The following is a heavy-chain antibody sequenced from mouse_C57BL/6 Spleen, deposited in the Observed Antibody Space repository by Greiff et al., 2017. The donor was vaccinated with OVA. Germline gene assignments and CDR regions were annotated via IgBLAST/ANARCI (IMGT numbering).Heavy chain of an antibody. D-gene: IGHD2-4*01. V-gene: IGHV1-18*01. Sequence: DVKLVESGPELVKPGASVKIPCKASGYTFTDYNMDWVKQSHGKSLEWIGDINPNNGGTIYNQKFKGKATLTVDKSSSTAYMELRSLTSEDTAVYYCARSGDYDAYAMDYWGQGTSVTVSS. J-gene: IGHJ4*01. CDR3: ARSGDYDAYAMDY. CDR2: INPNNGGT. CDR1: GYTFTDYN.